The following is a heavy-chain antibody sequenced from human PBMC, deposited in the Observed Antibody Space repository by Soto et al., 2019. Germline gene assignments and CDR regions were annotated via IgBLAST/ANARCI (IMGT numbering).Heavy chain of an antibody. CDR1: GFTFSSYA. Sequence: ASGFTFSSYAMSWVRQAPGKGLEWDSTISGSDGRTYSTDSVKGRFTIARDNSRNTAYLQMNSLRVEDTAVYYCAKGVSQYTPLALFDPWGQGTLVTVSS. J-gene: IGHJ5*02. CDR2: ISGSDGRT. V-gene: IGHV3-23*01. CDR3: AKGVSQYTPLALFDP. D-gene: IGHD5-18*01.